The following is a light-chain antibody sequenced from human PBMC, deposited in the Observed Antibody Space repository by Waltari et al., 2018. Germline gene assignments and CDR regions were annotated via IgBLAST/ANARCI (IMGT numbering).Light chain of an antibody. CDR3: QQYYTAPPPT. V-gene: IGKV4-1*01. Sequence: DIVMTQSPDSLAVSLGERASINCKSSQSVLHISSNRNYLAWYQQKPGQPPKLLIYWASSRESGVPDRFSGSGSGTDFTLTIDSLHAEDVAVYYCQQYYTAPPPTFGGGTKVEIK. J-gene: IGKJ4*01. CDR2: WAS. CDR1: QSVLHISSNRNY.